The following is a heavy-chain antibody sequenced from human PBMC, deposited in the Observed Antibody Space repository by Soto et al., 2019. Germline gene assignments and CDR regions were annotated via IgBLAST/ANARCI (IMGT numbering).Heavy chain of an antibody. CDR2: IYYSGST. Sequence: PSETLSLTCTVSGGSVSSGSYYWSWIRQPPGKGLEWIGYIYYSGSTNYNPSLKSRVTISVDTSKNQFSLKLSSVTAADTAVYYCARDSDGDYYYYGMDVWGQGTTVTVSS. CDR3: ARDSDGDYYYYGMDV. V-gene: IGHV4-61*01. J-gene: IGHJ6*02. CDR1: GGSVSSGSYY. D-gene: IGHD4-17*01.